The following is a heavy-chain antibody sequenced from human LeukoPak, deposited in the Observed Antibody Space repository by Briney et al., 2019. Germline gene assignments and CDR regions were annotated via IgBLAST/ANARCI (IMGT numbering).Heavy chain of an antibody. D-gene: IGHD6-25*01. CDR2: IIAIFGTT. J-gene: IGHJ4*02. Sequence: SVKVSCKASGGTFSNYAISWVRQASGQGLEWMGGIIAIFGTTNYAQKFQGRVTITTDESTRTAYMELSSLRSEDTAVYYCARDLRRSLSGYFDYWGQGTLVTVSS. V-gene: IGHV1-69*05. CDR1: GGTFSNYA. CDR3: ARDLRRSLSGYFDY.